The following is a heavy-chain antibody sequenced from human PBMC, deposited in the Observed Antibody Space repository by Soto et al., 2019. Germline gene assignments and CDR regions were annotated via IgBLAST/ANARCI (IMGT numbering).Heavy chain of an antibody. CDR3: ARDSVILWFGELRFRRGGFDP. J-gene: IGHJ5*02. D-gene: IGHD3-10*01. CDR1: GGSISSSNW. CDR2: IYHSGST. Sequence: QVQLQESGPGLVKPSGTLSLTCAVSGGSISSSNWWSWVRQPPGKGLEWIGEIYHSGSTNYNPSLKSRVTISVDKSKNQFSLKLSSVTAADTAVYYCARDSVILWFGELRFRRGGFDPWGQGTLVTVSS. V-gene: IGHV4-4*02.